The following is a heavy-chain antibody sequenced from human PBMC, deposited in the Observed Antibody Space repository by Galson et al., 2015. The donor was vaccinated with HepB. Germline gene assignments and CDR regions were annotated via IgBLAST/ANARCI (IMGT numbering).Heavy chain of an antibody. CDR2: IRASGGST. Sequence: SLRLSCAASGFTFSKHAMSWVRQAPRKGLEWVSSIRASGGSTYYADSVKGRFTISRDNSKNTLYLQMNRLRAEDTAMYFCANEDGSSWTEYFQNWGQGTLVTVSS. V-gene: IGHV3-23*01. CDR1: GFTFSKHA. D-gene: IGHD2-2*01. CDR3: ANEDGSSWTEYFQN. J-gene: IGHJ1*01.